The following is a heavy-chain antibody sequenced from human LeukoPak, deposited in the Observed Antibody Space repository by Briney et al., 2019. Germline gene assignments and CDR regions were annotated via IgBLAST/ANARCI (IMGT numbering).Heavy chain of an antibody. V-gene: IGHV4-31*03. CDR2: MYYGGST. CDR1: GGSISSGGYY. Sequence: SETLSLTCTVSGGSISSGGYYWSWIRQHPGKGLEWIGYMYYGGSTYYNPSLKSRITISLDTSKNQFSLNLSSVTAADTAVYFCARAPHYYGSNGYYSFDYWGQGTLVTVSS. J-gene: IGHJ4*02. CDR3: ARAPHYYGSNGYYSFDY. D-gene: IGHD3-22*01.